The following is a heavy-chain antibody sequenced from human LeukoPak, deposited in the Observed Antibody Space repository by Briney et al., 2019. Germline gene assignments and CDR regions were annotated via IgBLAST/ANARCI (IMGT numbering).Heavy chain of an antibody. Sequence: GGSLRLSCAASGFTVNSNYMSWVRQAPGKGLEWVSVIYSGGSTYYAVSVKGRFTISRDNSKNTLYLQMNSLRAEDTAVYYCARELAYGSGSFSNVQGYYFDYWGQGTLVTVSS. CDR1: GFTVNSNY. J-gene: IGHJ4*02. CDR2: IYSGGST. CDR3: ARELAYGSGSFSNVQGYYFDY. V-gene: IGHV3-53*01. D-gene: IGHD3-10*01.